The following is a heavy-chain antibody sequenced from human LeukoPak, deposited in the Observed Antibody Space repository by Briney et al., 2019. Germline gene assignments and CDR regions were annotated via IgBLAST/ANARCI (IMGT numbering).Heavy chain of an antibody. CDR1: GGTFSSYA. J-gene: IGHJ6*02. Sequence: SVTVSCTASGGTFSSYAISWVRQAPGQGLEWMGGIIPIFGTPNYAQKFQGRVTITADESTSTAYMELSSLRSEDTAVYYCARDYYVRSGYAGDYYGMDVWGQGTTVTVPS. CDR3: ARDYYVRSGYAGDYYGMDV. CDR2: IIPIFGTP. V-gene: IGHV1-69*13. D-gene: IGHD3-22*01.